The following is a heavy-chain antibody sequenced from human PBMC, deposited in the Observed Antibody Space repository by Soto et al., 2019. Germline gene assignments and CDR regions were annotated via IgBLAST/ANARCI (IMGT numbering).Heavy chain of an antibody. CDR2: VSSDGSGK. D-gene: IGHD3-10*01. J-gene: IGHJ4*02. V-gene: IGHV3-30*18. Sequence: QEQLVESGGGVVHPGRSLRLSCAVSGFNFSDFGLHWVRQAPGKGLEWLAVVSSDGSGKMYGDSVKGRFTIPRDNSEKNLYLQMNRLKIDDTAVYFCAKDISRGPMGMALGSWGPGALVTVSS. CDR1: GFNFSDFG. CDR3: AKDISRGPMGMALGS.